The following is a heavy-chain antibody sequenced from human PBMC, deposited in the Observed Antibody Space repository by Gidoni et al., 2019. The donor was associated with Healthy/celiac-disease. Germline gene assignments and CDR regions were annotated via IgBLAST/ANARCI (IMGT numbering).Heavy chain of an antibody. J-gene: IGHJ6*02. CDR1: GFTFSKAR. D-gene: IGHD5-12*01. CDR3: TPLGYTGTYYYYYGMDV. CDR2: IKSKTDGETT. V-gene: IGHV3-15*01. Sequence: EVQLVESGGGFVTPGGALRLSCAASGFTFSKARMRWFRQAPGKGLEGVGRIKSKTDGETTDYAEPVKGRFTISRDDSKNTLYLQMNSLKTEDTAVYYCTPLGYTGTYYYYYGMDVWGQGTTVTVSS.